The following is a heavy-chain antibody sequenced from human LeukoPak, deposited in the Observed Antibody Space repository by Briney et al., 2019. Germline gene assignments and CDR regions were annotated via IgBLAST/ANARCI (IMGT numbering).Heavy chain of an antibody. J-gene: IGHJ4*02. CDR1: SFTFSDYW. D-gene: IGHD3-16*01. V-gene: IGHV3-74*01. Sequence: GGSLRLSCVASSFTFSDYWMHWVRQAPGKGLVWVSRINSDGSSTNYADSVKGRFTISRDNAKNTLYLQMNSLKAEDTAVYYCARFNYDSKYYDYWGQGTLVTVSS. CDR3: ARFNYDSKYYDY. CDR2: INSDGSST.